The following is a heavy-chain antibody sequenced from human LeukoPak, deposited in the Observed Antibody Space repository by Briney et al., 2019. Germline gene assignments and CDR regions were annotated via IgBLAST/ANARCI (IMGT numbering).Heavy chain of an antibody. J-gene: IGHJ5*02. CDR2: MNPNSGNT. D-gene: IGHD4/OR15-4a*01. CDR1: GYAFTSYD. Sequence: ASVKVSCKASGYAFTSYDINWVRQATGQGLEWMGWMNPNSGNTGYAQKFQGRVTMTRNTSISTAYMELSSLRSEDTAVYYCARRVLMGNWFDPWGQGTLVTVSS. V-gene: IGHV1-8*01. CDR3: ARRVLMGNWFDP.